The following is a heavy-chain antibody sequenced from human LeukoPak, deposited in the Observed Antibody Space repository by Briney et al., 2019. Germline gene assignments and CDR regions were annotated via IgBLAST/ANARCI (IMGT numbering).Heavy chain of an antibody. Sequence: KTSETLSFTCTVSGGSVSSGSYYWSWIRQPPGKGLEWIGYIYYSGSTNYNPSLKSRVTISVDTSKNQFSLKLSSVTAADTAVYYCARDGGYSYGYDYWGQGTLVTVSS. J-gene: IGHJ4*02. D-gene: IGHD5-18*01. CDR2: IYYSGST. CDR1: GGSVSSGSYY. V-gene: IGHV4-61*01. CDR3: ARDGGYSYGYDY.